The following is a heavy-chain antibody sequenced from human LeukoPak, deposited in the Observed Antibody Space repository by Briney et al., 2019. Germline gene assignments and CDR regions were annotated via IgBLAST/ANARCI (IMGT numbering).Heavy chain of an antibody. D-gene: IGHD3-9*01. V-gene: IGHV1-46*01. CDR2: INPSGGST. Sequence: ASVKVSCKASGYTFTSYYMHWVRQAPGQGLEWMGIINPSGGSTSYAQKFQGRVTMTRDTSTSTVYMELSSLRSEDMAVYYCARDLGTYYDILTGYYVGNWFDPWGQGTLVTVSS. CDR1: GYTFTSYY. J-gene: IGHJ5*02. CDR3: ARDLGTYYDILTGYYVGNWFDP.